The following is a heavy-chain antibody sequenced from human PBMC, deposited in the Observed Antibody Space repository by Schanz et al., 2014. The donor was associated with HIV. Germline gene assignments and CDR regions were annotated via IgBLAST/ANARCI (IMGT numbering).Heavy chain of an antibody. V-gene: IGHV3-20*04. CDR3: ARDGYNSMSRKDYYFDS. CDR2: INWDGGIT. J-gene: IGHJ4*02. Sequence: VQLVESGGGVVQPGRSLRLSCAASGFTFNSYAMHWVRQAPGKGLEWVSGINWDGGITGYADSVKGRFTISRDNGKNSLYLQMNSLRTEDTAVYFCARDGYNSMSRKDYYFDSWGQGTLVTVSS. D-gene: IGHD1-1*01. CDR1: GFTFNSYA.